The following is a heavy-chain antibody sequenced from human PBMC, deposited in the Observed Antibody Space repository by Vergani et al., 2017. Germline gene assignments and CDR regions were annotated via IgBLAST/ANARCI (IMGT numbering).Heavy chain of an antibody. CDR1: GFTFSSYG. CDR2: IKQDGSEK. J-gene: IGHJ4*02. V-gene: IGHV3-7*01. Sequence: VQLVESGGGVVQPGGSLRLSCAASGFTFSSYGMHWVRQAPGKGLEWVANIKQDGSEKYYVDSVKGRFTISRDNAKNSLYLQMNSLRAEDTAVYYCARDLYYFDYWGQGTLVTVSS. CDR3: ARDLYYFDY.